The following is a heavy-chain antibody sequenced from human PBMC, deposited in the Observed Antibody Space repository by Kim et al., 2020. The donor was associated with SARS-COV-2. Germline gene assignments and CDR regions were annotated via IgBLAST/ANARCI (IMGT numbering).Heavy chain of an antibody. D-gene: IGHD1-26*01. CDR1: GFTFSSYE. V-gene: IGHV3-48*03. CDR3: ARGSVVGAQRPFDY. Sequence: GGSLRLSCAASGFTFSSYEMNWVRQAPGKGLEWVSYISSSGSTIYYADSVKGRFTISRDNAKNSLYLQMNSLRAEDTAVYYCARGSVVGAQRPFDYWGQGTLVTVSS. CDR2: ISSSGSTI. J-gene: IGHJ4*02.